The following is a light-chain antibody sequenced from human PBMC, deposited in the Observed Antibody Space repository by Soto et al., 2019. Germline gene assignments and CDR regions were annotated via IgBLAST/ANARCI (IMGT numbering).Light chain of an antibody. CDR2: DTS. CDR1: QSVSSS. CDR3: QQYYSTPLT. V-gene: IGKV3-11*01. Sequence: PATLSLSPGEIATLSCRASQSVSSSLAWYQQKPGQSPRLLIYDTSNRATGIPARFSGSGSGTDFTLTISSLQAEDVAVYYCQQYYSTPLTFGGGTKVDI. J-gene: IGKJ4*01.